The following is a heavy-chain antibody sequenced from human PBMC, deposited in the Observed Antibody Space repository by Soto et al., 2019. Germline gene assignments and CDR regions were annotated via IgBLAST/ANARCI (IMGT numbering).Heavy chain of an antibody. J-gene: IGHJ5*02. CDR2: ISHSGLR. CDR1: GFSISSGC. V-gene: IGHV4-59*01. CDR3: ATSNTTCPGCYS. Sequence: SETLSLTCLVSGFSISSGCCTWIRQSPGKGLEWIGYISHSGLRHYRASLQSRLTMSVETSKNQFSLNLTSVTAADTAVYYCATSNTTCPGCYSWGQGTLVTVSS. D-gene: IGHD2-2*01.